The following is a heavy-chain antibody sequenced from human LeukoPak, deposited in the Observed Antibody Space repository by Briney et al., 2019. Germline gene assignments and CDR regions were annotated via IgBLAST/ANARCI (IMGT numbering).Heavy chain of an antibody. CDR2: IYNGGST. D-gene: IGHD2-15*01. Sequence: SETLSLTCTVSGVSISGHYWSWIRQPAGKGPEWIGRIYNGGSTNYNSSLRSRITMSLDTSKNQFSLKLTSVTAADTAVYYCARFGGSGDTRGYFDNWGQGTLVTVSS. CDR3: ARFGGSGDTRGYFDN. V-gene: IGHV4-4*07. CDR1: GVSISGHY. J-gene: IGHJ4*02.